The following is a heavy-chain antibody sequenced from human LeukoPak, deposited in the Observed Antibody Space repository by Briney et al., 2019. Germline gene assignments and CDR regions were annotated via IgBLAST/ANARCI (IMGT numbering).Heavy chain of an antibody. CDR2: ISYDGSNK. CDR3: ARQNVEQQLAWLPRSVYYYYYGMDV. J-gene: IGHJ6*02. CDR1: GFTFSSYA. V-gene: IGHV3-30*04. Sequence: GGSLRLSCAASGFTFSSYAMHWVRQAPGKGLEWVAVISYDGSNKYYADSVKGRFTISRDSSKNTLYLQMNSLRAEDTAVYYCARQNVEQQLAWLPRSVYYYYYGMDVWGQGTTVTVSS. D-gene: IGHD6-13*01.